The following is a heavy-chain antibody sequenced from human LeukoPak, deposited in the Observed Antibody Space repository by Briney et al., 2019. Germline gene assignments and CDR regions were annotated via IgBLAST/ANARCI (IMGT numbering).Heavy chain of an antibody. CDR1: GFTFSSYS. V-gene: IGHV3-48*01. D-gene: IGHD6-19*01. J-gene: IGHJ3*02. CDR3: ARDGLIAVAGLNAFDI. CDR2: ISSSSSTI. Sequence: GGSLRLSCAASGFTFSSYSMNWVRQAPGKGLEWVSYISSSSSTIYYADSVKGRFTISRDNAKNSLYLQMNSLRAEDTAVYYCARDGLIAVAGLNAFDIWGQGTMVTVSS.